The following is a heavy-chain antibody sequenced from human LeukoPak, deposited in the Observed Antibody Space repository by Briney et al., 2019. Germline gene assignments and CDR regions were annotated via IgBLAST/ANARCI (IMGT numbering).Heavy chain of an antibody. CDR2: MNPNSGNT. Sequence: GASVKVSCKASGYTLTSYDINWVRQATGQGLEWMGWMNPNSGNTGYAQKFQGRVTMTRNTSISTAYMELSSLRSEDTAVYYCARGYSSGWYGEHAFDIWGQGTMVTVSS. CDR3: ARGYSSGWYGEHAFDI. D-gene: IGHD6-19*01. J-gene: IGHJ3*02. V-gene: IGHV1-8*01. CDR1: GYTLTSYD.